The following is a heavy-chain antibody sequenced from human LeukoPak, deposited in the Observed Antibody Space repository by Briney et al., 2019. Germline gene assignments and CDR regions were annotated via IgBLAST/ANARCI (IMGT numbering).Heavy chain of an antibody. V-gene: IGHV4-31*03. CDR2: TYYSGST. J-gene: IGHJ4*02. CDR1: GGSISSGGYY. Sequence: PSQTLSLTCTVSGGSISSGGYYWSWIRQHPGKGLEWIGYTYYSGSTYYNPSLKSRVTISVDTSRDQFSLKLNSVTAADTAVYYCARSRIQLWNSPFDYWGQGTLVTVSS. D-gene: IGHD5-18*01. CDR3: ARSRIQLWNSPFDY.